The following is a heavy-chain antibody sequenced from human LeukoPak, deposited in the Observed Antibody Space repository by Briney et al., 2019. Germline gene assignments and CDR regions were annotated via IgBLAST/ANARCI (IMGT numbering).Heavy chain of an antibody. J-gene: IGHJ4*02. CDR1: GFTFGDYA. V-gene: IGHV3-49*03. Sequence: HPGRSLRLSCTASGFTFGDYAMTWFRQAPGKGLESVGFIKSKTYGGTTQYAASVKGRFTISRDDSKSIAYLQMNGLKTEDTAVYYCAKMIAVAGKFDYWGQGTLVTVSS. CDR3: AKMIAVAGKFDY. D-gene: IGHD6-19*01. CDR2: IKSKTYGGTT.